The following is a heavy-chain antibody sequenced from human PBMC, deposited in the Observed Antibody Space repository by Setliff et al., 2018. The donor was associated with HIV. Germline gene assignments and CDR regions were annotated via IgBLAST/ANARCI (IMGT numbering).Heavy chain of an antibody. V-gene: IGHV4-4*02. J-gene: IGHJ3*02. CDR3: ARAPGEAYNFWSYYKVAGAFDI. CDR2: IYHSGST. Sequence: SETLSLTCTVSGSSISSRNWWSWVRQPPGKGLEWIGEIYHSGSTNYNPSLKSRVTISVDKSTNQVSLKLNSVTAADTAVYYCARAPGEAYNFWSYYKVAGAFDIWGQGTMVTVSS. D-gene: IGHD3-3*01. CDR1: GSSISSRNW.